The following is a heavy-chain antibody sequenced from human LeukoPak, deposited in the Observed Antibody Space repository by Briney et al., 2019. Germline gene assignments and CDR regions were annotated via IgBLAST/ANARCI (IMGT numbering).Heavy chain of an antibody. D-gene: IGHD1-26*01. CDR1: GYTFTCYY. CDR2: INPNSGGT. V-gene: IGHV1-2*02. Sequence: APVKASCKSSGYTFTCYYMHWVRQAPGQGLEWMGWINPNSGGTNYAQKFQGKVTMTRDTYISTAYMELSRLRSDDTAVYYCARDGSFDYWGQGTLVTVSS. CDR3: ARDGSFDY. J-gene: IGHJ4*02.